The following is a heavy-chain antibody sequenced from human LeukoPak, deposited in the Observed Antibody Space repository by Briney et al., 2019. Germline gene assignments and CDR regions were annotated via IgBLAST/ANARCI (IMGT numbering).Heavy chain of an antibody. CDR3: ARTRRWPNFDY. J-gene: IGHJ4*02. CDR2: IYYRGST. D-gene: IGHD6-13*01. CDR1: GGSISSSSYY. Sequence: SETLSLTCTVSGGSISSSSYYWGWIRQPPGKGLEWIGSIYYRGSTYYNPSLKSRVTISVDTSKNQFSLKLSSVTAADTAVYYCARTRRWPNFDYWGQGTLVTVSS. V-gene: IGHV4-39*01.